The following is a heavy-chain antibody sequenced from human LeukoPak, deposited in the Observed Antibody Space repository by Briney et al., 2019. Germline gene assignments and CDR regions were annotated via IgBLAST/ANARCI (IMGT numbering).Heavy chain of an antibody. CDR2: IKQDGSEK. D-gene: IGHD3-10*01. CDR3: ARAFYGSGSYYKQYYYYYMDV. CDR1: GFTFSSYW. Sequence: GGSLRLSCAASGFTFSSYWMSWVRQAPGKGLEWVANIKQDGSEKYYVDSVKGRFTISRDNAKNSLYLQMNSLRAEDTAVYYCARAFYGSGSYYKQYYYYYMDVWGKGTTVTVSS. V-gene: IGHV3-7*01. J-gene: IGHJ6*03.